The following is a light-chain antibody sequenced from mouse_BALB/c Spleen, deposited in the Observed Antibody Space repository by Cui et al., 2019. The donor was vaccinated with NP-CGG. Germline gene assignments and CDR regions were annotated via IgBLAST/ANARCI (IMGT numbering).Light chain of an antibody. CDR1: TGAVTTSNY. CDR2: GTN. V-gene: IGLV1*01. CDR3: ALWYSNHWV. Sequence: ALVTQKSALTTSPGETVTLTCRSSTGAVTTSNYANWVQEKPDHLFTGLIGGTNNRAPGVPARFSGSLIGDKAALTITGAQTEDEAIYFCALWYSNHWVFGGGTKLTVL. J-gene: IGLJ1*01.